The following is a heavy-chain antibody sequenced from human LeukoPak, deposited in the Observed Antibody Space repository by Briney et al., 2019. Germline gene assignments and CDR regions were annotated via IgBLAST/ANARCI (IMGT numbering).Heavy chain of an antibody. CDR2: ISACNGNT. CDR3: AWGDDCGGKSYPNFDY. J-gene: IGHJ4*02. Sequence: ASVKVSSKASGYTFTRYGVNWVRQAPGQGLEWRGWISACNGNTKYAQTLQGRVTMTTDTSTSTAYMELRSLRFDDTAVYYCAWGDDCGGKSYPNFDYWGQGTLVTVSS. V-gene: IGHV1-18*01. CDR1: GYTFTRYG. D-gene: IGHD4-23*01.